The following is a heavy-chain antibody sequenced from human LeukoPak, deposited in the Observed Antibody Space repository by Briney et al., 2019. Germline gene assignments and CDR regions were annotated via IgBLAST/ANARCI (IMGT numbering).Heavy chain of an antibody. D-gene: IGHD5-24*01. V-gene: IGHV3-23*01. CDR3: AKDLQRWIQLPDY. CDR2: VSGSGSNA. Sequence: GGSLRLSCAASGFTFNTYAMTWVRQAPGRGLEWVSGVSGSGSNAHYAGSVKGRFTISRDNPKNTLYLQMNSLRVEDTALYYCAKDLQRWIQLPDYWGQGTLVTVSS. J-gene: IGHJ4*02. CDR1: GFTFNTYA.